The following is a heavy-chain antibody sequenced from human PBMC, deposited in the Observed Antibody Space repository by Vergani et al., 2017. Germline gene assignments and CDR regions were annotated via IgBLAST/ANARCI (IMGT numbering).Heavy chain of an antibody. D-gene: IGHD3-10*01. V-gene: IGHV3-9*01. Sequence: EVQLVESGGGLVQPGRSLRLSCAASGFTFDDYAMHWVRQAPGKGLEWVSGISWNSGSTGYADSVKGRFTISRDNAKNSLYLQMNSLRAEDTAVYYCARGLPYYYGSGSYYQDWGQGTLVTVSS. CDR1: GFTFDDYA. CDR3: ARGLPYYYGSGSYYQD. CDR2: ISWNSGST. J-gene: IGHJ4*02.